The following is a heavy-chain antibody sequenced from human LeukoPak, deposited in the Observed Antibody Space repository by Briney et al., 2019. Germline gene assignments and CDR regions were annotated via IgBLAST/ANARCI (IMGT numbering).Heavy chain of an antibody. V-gene: IGHV4-34*01. CDR1: GGSFSGYY. J-gene: IGHJ3*02. D-gene: IGHD3-16*02. CDR2: INHSGST. CDR3: NYYDYVWGSYRYTDRAFDI. Sequence: SETLSLTCAVYGGSFSGYYWSWIRQPPGKGLEWIGEINHSGSTNYNPSLKSRVTISVDTSKNQFSLKLSSVTAADTAVYYCNYYDYVWGSYRYTDRAFDIWGQGTMVTVSS.